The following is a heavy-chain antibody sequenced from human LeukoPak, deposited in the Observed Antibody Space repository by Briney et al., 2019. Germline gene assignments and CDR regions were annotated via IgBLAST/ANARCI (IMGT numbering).Heavy chain of an antibody. CDR2: HGGSS. CDR1: GFTFSDYV. V-gene: IGHV3-23*01. D-gene: IGHD6-19*01. J-gene: IGHJ4*02. Sequence: GGSLRLSCAASGFTFSDYVMTWVRQAPGKGLEWVSSHGGSSYYADSVKGRFTISRDTSKNTLYLQMNSLRAEDTAVYYCARIAFGSGWSVDYWGQGTLVTVSS. CDR3: ARIAFGSGWSVDY.